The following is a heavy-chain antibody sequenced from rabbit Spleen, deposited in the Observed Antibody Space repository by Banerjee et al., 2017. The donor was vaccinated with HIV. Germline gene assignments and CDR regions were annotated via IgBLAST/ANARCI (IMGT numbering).Heavy chain of an antibody. Sequence: QSMEESGGRLVTPGTPLTLTCTVSGFSLSSYEVSWVRQAPGKGLEWIGIISNNDDTGYASWAKGRFTISKTSSTTATLTITDLQPSDTGTYFCVRSVYSWIEYFNIWGPGTLVTVS. D-gene: IGHD7-1*01. J-gene: IGHJ4*02. CDR1: GFSLSSYE. V-gene: IGHV1S69*01. CDR2: ISNNDDT. CDR3: VRSVYSWIEYFNI.